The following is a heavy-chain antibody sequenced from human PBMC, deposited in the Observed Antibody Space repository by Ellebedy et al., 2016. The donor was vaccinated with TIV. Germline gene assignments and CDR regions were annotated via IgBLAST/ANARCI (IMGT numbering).Heavy chain of an antibody. Sequence: GGSLRLSXKGSGYSFTSYWIGWVRQMPGKGLEWMGIIYPGDSDTRYSPSFQGQVTISADKSISTAYLQWSSLKASDTAMYYCARLGIYSSGYYFDYWGQGTLVTVSS. V-gene: IGHV5-51*01. CDR3: ARLGIYSSGYYFDY. CDR2: IYPGDSDT. CDR1: GYSFTSYW. D-gene: IGHD6-19*01. J-gene: IGHJ4*02.